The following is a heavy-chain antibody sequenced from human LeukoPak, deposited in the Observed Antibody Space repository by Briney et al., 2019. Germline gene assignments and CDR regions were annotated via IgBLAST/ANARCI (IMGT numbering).Heavy chain of an antibody. Sequence: GRSLRLSCAASPFTLSTYEMNRGRQAPGNGLDSVSYITTSGSTMSYADSVKGRFTISRDNAKNSLYLQMNGLRAEDKAVYYCARRDFYDTTGYLFDYWGQGTLVTVSS. CDR3: ARRDFYDTTGYLFDY. CDR1: PFTLSTYE. CDR2: ITTSGSTM. D-gene: IGHD3-22*01. J-gene: IGHJ4*02. V-gene: IGHV3-48*03.